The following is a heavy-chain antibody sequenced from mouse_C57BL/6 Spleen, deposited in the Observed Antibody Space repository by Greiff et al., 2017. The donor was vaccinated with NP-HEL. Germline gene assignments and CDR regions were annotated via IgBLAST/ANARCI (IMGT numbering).Heavy chain of an antibody. CDR3: ARHYYGLWYFDV. CDR1: GYTFTSYW. Sequence: VQLQQPGAELVKPGASVKMSCKASGYTFTSYWITWVKQRPGQGLEWIGDIYPGSGSTNYNEKFKSKATLTVDTSSSTAYMQLSSLTSEDSAVYYCARHYYGLWYFDVWGTGTTVTVSS. J-gene: IGHJ1*03. CDR2: IYPGSGST. D-gene: IGHD1-2*01. V-gene: IGHV1-55*01.